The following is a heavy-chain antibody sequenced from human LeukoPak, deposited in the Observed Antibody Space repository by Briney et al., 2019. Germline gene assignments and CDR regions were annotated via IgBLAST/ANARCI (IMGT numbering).Heavy chain of an antibody. V-gene: IGHV4-39*01. CDR3: ARQSIVVVTAAPYYYGMDV. CDR2: IYYSGST. CDR1: GGSISSSSYY. Sequence: SETLSLTCTVSGGSISSSSYYWGWIRQPPGKGLEWIGSIYYSGSTYYNPSLKSRVTISVDTSKNQFSLELSSVTAADTAVYYCARQSIVVVTAAPYYYGMDVWGQGTTVTVSS. J-gene: IGHJ6*02. D-gene: IGHD2-21*02.